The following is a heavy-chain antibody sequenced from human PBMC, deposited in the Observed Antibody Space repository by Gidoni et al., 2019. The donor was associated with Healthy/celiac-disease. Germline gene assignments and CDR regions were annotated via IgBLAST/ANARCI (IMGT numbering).Heavy chain of an antibody. Sequence: QVQLVESGGGVVQPGRSLRLSCAASGFTFTNYAMHWVRQAPGKGLEWVAIISFDGSDKYYADSVKGRFTISRDNSKNTLYLQISSLRAEDTSMYYCAKDRSSSWGRDFDYWGQGTLVTVSS. D-gene: IGHD6-13*01. CDR2: ISFDGSDK. J-gene: IGHJ4*02. CDR1: GFTFTNYA. V-gene: IGHV3-30-3*01. CDR3: AKDRSSSWGRDFDY.